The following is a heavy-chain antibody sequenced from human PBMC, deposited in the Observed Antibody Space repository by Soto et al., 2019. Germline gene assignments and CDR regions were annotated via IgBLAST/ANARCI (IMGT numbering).Heavy chain of an antibody. Sequence: QITLKESGPTLVKPTQTLTLTCTFSGFSLSTSGVGVAWIRQPPGEALEWLALIYWDDDERYSPSLKSRLTITKVTSKNQLVLTMTDMDPVDTATYYCAHRRDTAGGNWFDPWGQGTXXTVSS. D-gene: IGHD5-18*01. CDR1: GFSLSTSGVG. J-gene: IGHJ5*02. CDR2: IYWDDDE. V-gene: IGHV2-5*02. CDR3: AHRRDTAGGNWFDP.